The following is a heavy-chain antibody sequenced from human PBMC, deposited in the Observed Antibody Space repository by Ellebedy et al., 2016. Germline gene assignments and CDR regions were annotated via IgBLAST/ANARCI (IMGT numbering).Heavy chain of an antibody. D-gene: IGHD4-23*01. CDR2: IYYSGST. V-gene: IGHV4-61*08. CDR1: GGSISSGDYY. Sequence: SETLSLXXTVSGGSISSGDYYWSWIRQPPGKGLEWIGYIYYSGSTNYNPSLKSRVTISVDTSKNQFSLKLSSVTAADTAVYYCAREYGGPFDYWGQGTLVTVSS. CDR3: AREYGGPFDY. J-gene: IGHJ4*02.